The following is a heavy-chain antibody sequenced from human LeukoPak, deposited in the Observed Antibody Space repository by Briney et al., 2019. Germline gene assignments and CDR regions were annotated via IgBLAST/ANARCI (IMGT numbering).Heavy chain of an antibody. CDR3: ARERRGGSNTVTIPRSYYYYMDV. D-gene: IGHD4-17*01. V-gene: IGHV4-30-4*07. Sequence: SSETLSLTCAVYGGSFSGYSWSWIRQPPGKGLEWIGYIYYSGSTYHNPSLKSRVTISVDTSKNQFSLKLSSVTAADTAVYYCARERRGGSNTVTIPRSYYYYMDVWGKGTTVTVSS. CDR2: IYYSGST. J-gene: IGHJ6*03. CDR1: GGSFSGYS.